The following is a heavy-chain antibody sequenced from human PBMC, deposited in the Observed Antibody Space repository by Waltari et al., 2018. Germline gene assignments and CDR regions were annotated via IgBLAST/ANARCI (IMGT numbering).Heavy chain of an antibody. CDR3: ARDVVVAGTLGYFDY. CDR2: INTDGSTT. Sequence: EVQLVESGGGLVQPGGSLSLSCAASGFTFSTSWMYWVSQAPGKGLVWVSRINTDGSTTNYADSVKGRFTISRDNAKNTLYLQMNSLRAEDTAVYYCARDVVVAGTLGYFDYWGQGTLVTVSS. V-gene: IGHV3-74*01. CDR1: GFTFSTSW. D-gene: IGHD2-15*01. J-gene: IGHJ4*02.